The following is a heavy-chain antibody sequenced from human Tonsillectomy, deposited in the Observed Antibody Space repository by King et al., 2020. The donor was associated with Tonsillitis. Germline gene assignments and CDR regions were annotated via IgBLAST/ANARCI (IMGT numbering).Heavy chain of an antibody. V-gene: IGHV1-2*02. Sequence: QLVQSGAEVKKPGASVKVSCRASGYTFSGYYMHWMRQAPGQGLEWMGWINPKTGGTNYAQKFQGRVTMTRETSISTAYMELSRLRSDDTAVYYCARDEQWLVRRFGATDYWGQGSLVTVSS. CDR1: GYTFSGYY. D-gene: IGHD6-19*01. J-gene: IGHJ4*02. CDR2: INPKTGGT. CDR3: ARDEQWLVRRFGATDY.